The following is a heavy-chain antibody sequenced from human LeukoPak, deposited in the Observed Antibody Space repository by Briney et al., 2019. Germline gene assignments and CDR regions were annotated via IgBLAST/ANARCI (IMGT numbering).Heavy chain of an antibody. CDR2: IVVGSGNT. CDR3: AADRYDSSGYYHFDY. D-gene: IGHD3-22*01. V-gene: IGHV1-58*02. Sequence: SVKVSCKASEFTFTSSAMQWVRQARGQRLEWIGWIVVGSGNTNYAQKFQERATITRDMSTSTAYMELSSLRSEDTAVYYCAADRYDSSGYYHFDYWGQGTLVTVSS. J-gene: IGHJ4*02. CDR1: EFTFTSSA.